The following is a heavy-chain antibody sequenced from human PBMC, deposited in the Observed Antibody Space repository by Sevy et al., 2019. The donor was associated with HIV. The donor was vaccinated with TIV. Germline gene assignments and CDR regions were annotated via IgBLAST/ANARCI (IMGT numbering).Heavy chain of an antibody. Sequence: GGSLRLSCAGSGFTFSFYAMHWVRQAPGKGLEWVAVISYNGNNKKYADSVKGRFTISRDNSKNTVYLQMNSLRGEDTAAYYCAREGLVPTATPDRYYFCGMDIWGQGTTVTVSS. CDR3: AREGLVPTATPDRYYFCGMDI. CDR1: GFTFSFYA. V-gene: IGHV3-30*04. D-gene: IGHD2-2*01. CDR2: ISYNGNNK. J-gene: IGHJ6*02.